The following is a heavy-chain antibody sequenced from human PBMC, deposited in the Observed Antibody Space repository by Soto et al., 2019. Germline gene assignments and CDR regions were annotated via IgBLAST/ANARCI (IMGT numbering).Heavy chain of an antibody. Sequence: LCLTCLVPGGSGSIGSYYGSWIRQPPGKGLEWIGCMYCSGSTKYNPSLKSRVTVSVDTSKNHFSLRLSSVTAADTAVYYCATWDYYDSRGYYLIYYGMHVWGPGTKVTLYS. CDR1: GGSGSIGSYY. J-gene: IGHJ6*02. D-gene: IGHD3-22*01. V-gene: IGHV4-61*03. CDR3: ATWDYYDSRGYYLIYYGMHV. CDR2: MYCSGST.